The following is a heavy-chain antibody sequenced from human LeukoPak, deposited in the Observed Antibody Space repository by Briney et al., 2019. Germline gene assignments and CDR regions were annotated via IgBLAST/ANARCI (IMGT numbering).Heavy chain of an antibody. CDR1: GGSISSYY. D-gene: IGHD3-3*01. CDR3: ARIRITIFGVVIHGPTGRGFDP. V-gene: IGHV4-59*12. Sequence: SETLSLTCTVSGGSISSYYWSWIRQPPGKGLEWIGYIYYSGSTNYNPSLKSRVTISVDTSKNQFSLKLSSVTAADTAVYYCARIRITIFGVVIHGPTGRGFDPWGQGTLVTVSS. J-gene: IGHJ5*02. CDR2: IYYSGST.